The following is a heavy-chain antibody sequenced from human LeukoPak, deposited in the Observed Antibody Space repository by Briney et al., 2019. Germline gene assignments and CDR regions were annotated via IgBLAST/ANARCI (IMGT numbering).Heavy chain of an antibody. Sequence: GRSLRLSCAASGFTFSSYGMHWVRQAPGKGLEWVSAISGSGGSTYYADSVKGRFTISRDNSKNTLYLQMNSLRAEDTAVYYCAKGVAARLVDFWGQGTLVTVSS. D-gene: IGHD6-6*01. CDR2: ISGSGGST. CDR3: AKGVAARLVDF. J-gene: IGHJ4*02. V-gene: IGHV3-23*01. CDR1: GFTFSSYG.